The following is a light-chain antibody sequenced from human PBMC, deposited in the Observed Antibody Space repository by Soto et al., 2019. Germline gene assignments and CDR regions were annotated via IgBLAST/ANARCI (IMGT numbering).Light chain of an antibody. J-gene: IGKJ1*01. CDR2: KAS. Sequence: IQMTQSPSTLSGSVGDRVSSTCGASQTISSWLAWYQQKPGKAPKLLIYKASTLKSGVPSRFSGSGSGTEFTLTISSLQPDDFATYYCQHYNSYSEAFGQGTKV. V-gene: IGKV1-5*03. CDR1: QTISSW. CDR3: QHYNSYSEA.